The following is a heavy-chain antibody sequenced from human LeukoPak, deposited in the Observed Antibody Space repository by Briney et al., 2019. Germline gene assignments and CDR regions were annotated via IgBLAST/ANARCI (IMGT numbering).Heavy chain of an antibody. D-gene: IGHD4-17*01. V-gene: IGHV3-21*01. Sequence: PGGSLRLSCAASGFTFSSYSMNWVRQAPGKGLEWVSSISSSSSYIYYADSVKGRFTISRDNAKNSLYLQMNSLRAEDTAVYYCARDSYGDYKSHFDSWGQGTLVTVSS. CDR1: GFTFSSYS. CDR2: ISSSSSYI. J-gene: IGHJ4*02. CDR3: ARDSYGDYKSHFDS.